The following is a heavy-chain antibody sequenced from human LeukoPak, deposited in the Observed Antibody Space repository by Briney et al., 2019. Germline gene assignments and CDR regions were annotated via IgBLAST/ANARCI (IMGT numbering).Heavy chain of an antibody. CDR2: IYHNGNT. CDR1: TYSISSGYY. D-gene: IGHD3-10*01. J-gene: IGHJ6*02. V-gene: IGHV4-38-2*02. Sequence: SETLSLTCTVSTYSISSGYYWGWIRQPPGKGLEWIGNIYHNGNTYYNPSLKSRVTISVDTSKNQFSLKLSSVTAADTAVYYCARGYYGSVTYYNAEKHGMDVWGQGTTVTVSS. CDR3: ARGYYGSVTYYNAEKHGMDV.